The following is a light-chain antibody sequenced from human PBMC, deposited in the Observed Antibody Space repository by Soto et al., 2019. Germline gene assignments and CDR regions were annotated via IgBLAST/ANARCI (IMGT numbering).Light chain of an antibody. CDR1: QSISSY. Sequence: DIQRTQSPSSLSASVGDRVTITCRASQSISSYLNWYQHKPGKAPKLLIFDASSLENGVPSRFSGSGSGTEFTLTITGLQPDDFATYYCQQYNTYWTFGQGTKVDIK. CDR2: DAS. J-gene: IGKJ1*01. V-gene: IGKV1-5*01. CDR3: QQYNTYWT.